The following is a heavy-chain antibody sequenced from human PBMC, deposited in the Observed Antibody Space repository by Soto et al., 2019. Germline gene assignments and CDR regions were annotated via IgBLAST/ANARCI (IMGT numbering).Heavy chain of an antibody. J-gene: IGHJ4*02. D-gene: IGHD3-22*01. CDR2: ISGSGGST. CDR3: AKDSPYDSSGYYLHYFDY. V-gene: IGHV3-23*01. Sequence: GGSLRLSCAASGFTFSSYAMSWVRQAPGKGLEWVSAISGSGGSTYYADSVKGRFTISRDNSKNTLYLQMNSLRAEDTAAYYCAKDSPYDSSGYYLHYFDYWGQGTLVTVSS. CDR1: GFTFSSYA.